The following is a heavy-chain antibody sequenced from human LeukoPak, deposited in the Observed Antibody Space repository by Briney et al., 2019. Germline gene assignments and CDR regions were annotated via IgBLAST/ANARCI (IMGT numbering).Heavy chain of an antibody. Sequence: GGSLRLSCAASGVTFSSYAMSWVRQAPGKGLEWVSSISGSGGSKYFADSVTGRFTISRDISMNTLYLQMNSLRAEDTAVYYCAKAGGFCSGTSCPTDSWGQGTLVTVSS. D-gene: IGHD2-2*01. CDR3: AKAGGFCSGTSCPTDS. CDR2: ISGSGGSK. J-gene: IGHJ4*02. CDR1: GVTFSSYA. V-gene: IGHV3-23*01.